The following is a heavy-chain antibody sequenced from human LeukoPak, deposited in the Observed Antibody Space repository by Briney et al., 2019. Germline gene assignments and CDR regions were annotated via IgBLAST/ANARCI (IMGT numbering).Heavy chain of an antibody. J-gene: IGHJ5*02. CDR3: ASRSSSHYPLWFDP. CDR1: GYTFTSYG. Sequence: ASVKVSCKASGYTFTSYGISWVRQAPGQGLEWMGWISAYNGNTNYAQKLQGRVTMTTDTSTSTAYMELRSLRSDDTAVYYCASRSSSHYPLWFDPWGQGTLVTVSS. D-gene: IGHD6-13*01. CDR2: ISAYNGNT. V-gene: IGHV1-18*01.